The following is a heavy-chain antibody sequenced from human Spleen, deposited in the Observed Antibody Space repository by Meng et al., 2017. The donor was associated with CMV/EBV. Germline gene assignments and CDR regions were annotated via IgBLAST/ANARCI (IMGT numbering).Heavy chain of an antibody. J-gene: IGHJ4*02. CDR2: IIWNGAGT. CDR3: ARDNGSSEYYLDY. V-gene: IGHV3-20*04. D-gene: IGHD1-26*01. Sequence: AASGVSFDDYGMSWVRQVPGKGLEGVSGIIWNGAGTSYADSVKGRFTISRDNAKNSLYLQMNSLRTEDTAFYYCARDNGSSEYYLDYWGQGTLVTVSS. CDR1: GVSFDDYG.